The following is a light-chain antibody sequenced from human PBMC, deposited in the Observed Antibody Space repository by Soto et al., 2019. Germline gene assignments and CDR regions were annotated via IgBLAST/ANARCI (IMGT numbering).Light chain of an antibody. J-gene: IGLJ1*01. CDR2: EGS. V-gene: IGLV2-23*01. CDR1: SSDVGNYNL. Sequence: QSALTQPASVSGSPGQSITISCTGTSSDVGNYNLVSWYQQDPGKAPKLMIYEGSKRPSGVSNRFSGSKSGNTASLTISGLQTEDEADYFCCSYAGSGTVVFGTGTKLTVL. CDR3: CSYAGSGTVV.